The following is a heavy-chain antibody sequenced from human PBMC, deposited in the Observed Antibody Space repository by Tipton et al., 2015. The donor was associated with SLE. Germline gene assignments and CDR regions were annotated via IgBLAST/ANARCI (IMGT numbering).Heavy chain of an antibody. J-gene: IGHJ3*02. V-gene: IGHV3-30*04. D-gene: IGHD3-3*01. CDR3: ASEILRFLEWLWGAFDI. CDR1: GFTFSSYA. CDR2: ISYDGSNK. Sequence: SLRLSCAASGFTFSSYAMHWVRQAPGKGLEWVAVISYDGSNKYYADSVKGRFTISRDNSKNMLYLQMNSLRAEDTAVYYCASEILRFLEWLWGAFDIWGQGTMVTVSS.